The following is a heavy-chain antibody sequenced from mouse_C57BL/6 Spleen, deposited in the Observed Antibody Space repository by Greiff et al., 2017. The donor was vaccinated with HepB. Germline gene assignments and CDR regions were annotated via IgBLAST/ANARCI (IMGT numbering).Heavy chain of an antibody. J-gene: IGHJ1*03. CDR2: ISSGGDYI. Sequence: EVQVVESGEGLVKPGGSLKLSCAASGFTFSSYAMSWVRQTPEKRLEWVAYISSGGDYIYYADTVKGRFTISRDNARNTLYLQMSSLKSEDTAMYYCTRAYYGSSTGYFDVWGTGTTVTVSS. CDR3: TRAYYGSSTGYFDV. CDR1: GFTFSSYA. D-gene: IGHD1-1*01. V-gene: IGHV5-9-1*02.